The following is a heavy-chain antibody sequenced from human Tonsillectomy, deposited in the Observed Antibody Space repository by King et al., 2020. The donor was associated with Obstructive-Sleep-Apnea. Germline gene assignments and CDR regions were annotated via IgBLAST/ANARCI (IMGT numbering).Heavy chain of an antibody. V-gene: IGHV3-11*06. CDR1: GFTFSDYY. CDR2: ISSSSSYT. J-gene: IGHJ4*02. D-gene: IGHD5-12*01. CDR3: ARDQVATQDDPLDY. Sequence: VQLVESGGRLVKPGGSLRLSCAASGFTFSDYYMSWIRQAPGKGLEWVSYISSSSSYTNYADSVKGRFTISRDNAKKSLYLQMNSLRAEDTAVYYCARDQVATQDDPLDYWGQGTLVTVSS.